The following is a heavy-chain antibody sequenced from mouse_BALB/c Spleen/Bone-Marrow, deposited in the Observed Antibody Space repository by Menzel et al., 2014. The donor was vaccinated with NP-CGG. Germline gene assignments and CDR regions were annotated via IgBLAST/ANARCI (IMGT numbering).Heavy chain of an antibody. D-gene: IGHD2-4*01. J-gene: IGHJ3*01. V-gene: IGHV5-9-2*01. CDR2: ISGGGSYT. CDR1: GFTFNNYG. Sequence: EVKVVESGGGLVKSGGSLKLSCAASGFTFNNYGMSWVRQTPEKRLEWVATISGGGSYTFYPDSVKGQFTISRDNAKNDLYLQLSSLRSEDTALYYCARHAYYDQTEVSFVYWGQGTLVTVSA. CDR3: ARHAYYDQTEVSFVY.